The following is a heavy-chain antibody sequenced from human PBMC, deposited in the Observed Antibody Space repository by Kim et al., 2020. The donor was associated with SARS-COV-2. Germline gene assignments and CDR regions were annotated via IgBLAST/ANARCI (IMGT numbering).Heavy chain of an antibody. V-gene: IGHV3-21*01. Sequence: GGSLRLSCAASGFTFSSYSMNWVRQAPGKGLEWVSSISSSSSYIYYADSVKGRFTISRDNAKNSLYLQMNSLRAEDTAVYYCARGAGSPIYRSYFDYWGQGTLVTVSS. CDR1: GFTFSSYS. D-gene: IGHD1-1*01. CDR3: ARGAGSPIYRSYFDY. J-gene: IGHJ4*02. CDR2: ISSSSSYI.